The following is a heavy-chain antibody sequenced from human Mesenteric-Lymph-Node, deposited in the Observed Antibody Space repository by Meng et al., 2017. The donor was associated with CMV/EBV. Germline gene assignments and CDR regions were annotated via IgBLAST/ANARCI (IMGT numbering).Heavy chain of an antibody. CDR3: AREGQTETIDY. D-gene: IGHD1-14*01. J-gene: IGHJ4*02. CDR2: INPDSGDT. CDR1: GYTFIGYY. V-gene: IGHV1-2*02. Sequence: ASVKVSCKASGYTFIGYYMHWVRQAPGQGLEWVGWINPDSGDTNYAQKFQGRVTVTRDTSISTAYMELSSLRSDDTAVYYCAREGQTETIDYWGQGTLVTVSS.